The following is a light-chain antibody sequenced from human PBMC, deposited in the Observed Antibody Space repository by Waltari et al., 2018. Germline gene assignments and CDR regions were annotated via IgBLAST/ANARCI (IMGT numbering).Light chain of an antibody. V-gene: IGKV3-20*01. CDR1: QSVGSSY. CDR2: GAS. Sequence: EIVLTQSPGTLSLSPGERATLSCRASQSVGSSYVAWYQQKPGQAPRPLIYGASSRATGIPDRFSGSGSGTDFTLTISRLEPEDFAVYYCQQYYDIPWTFGQGTKVEIK. CDR3: QQYYDIPWT. J-gene: IGKJ1*01.